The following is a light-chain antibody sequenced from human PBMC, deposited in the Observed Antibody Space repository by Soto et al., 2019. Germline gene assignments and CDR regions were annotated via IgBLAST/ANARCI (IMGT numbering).Light chain of an antibody. CDR2: EVS. CDR1: SSDVGGYND. Sequence: QSALTQPPSASGSPGQSVTISCTGTSSDVGGYNDVSWYQQHPGKAPKLIIYEVSKRPSGVPDRFSGSKSGNTASLTVSGLQAEDEADYYCSSFAGRTPYVFGTGTKLTV. V-gene: IGLV2-8*01. J-gene: IGLJ1*01. CDR3: SSFAGRTPYV.